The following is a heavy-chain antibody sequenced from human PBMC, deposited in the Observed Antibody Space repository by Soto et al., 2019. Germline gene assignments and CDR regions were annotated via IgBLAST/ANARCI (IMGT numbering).Heavy chain of an antibody. CDR1: GYTFISHG. D-gene: IGHD2-15*01. V-gene: IGHV1-18*04. CDR3: ARVSSSIVVVPDYGMDV. J-gene: IGHJ6*02. CDR2: ISGKNGNT. Sequence: QGQLVQSGVEVKKPGASVKVSCKASGYTFISHGLSWVRQAPGQGLEWMGWISGKNGNTNYAQKLQGRVTLTTDTSTSTAYMELRSLRSDDTAVYYCARVSSSIVVVPDYGMDVGGQGTTVPVSS.